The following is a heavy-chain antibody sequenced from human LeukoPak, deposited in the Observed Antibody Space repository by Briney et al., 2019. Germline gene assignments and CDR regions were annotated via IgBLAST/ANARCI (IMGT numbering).Heavy chain of an antibody. V-gene: IGHV1-8*01. CDR2: MNPNNGNT. Sequence: APVKVSCKASGYTFTSYDINWVRQATGQGLEWMGWMNPNNGNTGYAQKFQGRVTMTRNTSISTAYMELSSLRSEDTAVYYCARGKRLLWFGELLSWDYWGQGTLVTVSS. J-gene: IGHJ4*02. D-gene: IGHD3-10*01. CDR1: GYTFTSYD. CDR3: ARGKRLLWFGELLSWDY.